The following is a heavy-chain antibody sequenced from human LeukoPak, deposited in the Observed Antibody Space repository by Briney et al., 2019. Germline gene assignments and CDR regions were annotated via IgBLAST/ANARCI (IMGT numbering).Heavy chain of an antibody. CDR2: ISGSGVNT. D-gene: IGHD5-24*01. J-gene: IGHJ3*02. CDR1: GFTFNNYA. Sequence: GGSLRLSCAASGFTFNNYAMRWVRQAPGKGLEWVSAISGSGVNTYYADSVKGRFTISRDNSKNTLYLQMNSLRAEDTAGYYCAKLRWTGDVFDIWGQGTMVTVSS. CDR3: AKLRWTGDVFDI. V-gene: IGHV3-23*01.